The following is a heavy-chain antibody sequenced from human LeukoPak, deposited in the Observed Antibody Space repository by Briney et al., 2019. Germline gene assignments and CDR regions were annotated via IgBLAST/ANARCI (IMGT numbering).Heavy chain of an antibody. J-gene: IGHJ6*03. CDR3: ARRRLIVVVNYYYYYMDV. D-gene: IGHD3-22*01. CDR1: GFTFSSYA. V-gene: IGHV4-34*01. Sequence: GSLRLSCAASGFTFSSYAMSWIRQPPGKGLEWIGEINHSGSTNYNPSLKSRVTISVDTSKNQFSLKLSSVTAADTAVYYCARRRLIVVVNYYYYYMDVWGKGTTVTISS. CDR2: INHSGST.